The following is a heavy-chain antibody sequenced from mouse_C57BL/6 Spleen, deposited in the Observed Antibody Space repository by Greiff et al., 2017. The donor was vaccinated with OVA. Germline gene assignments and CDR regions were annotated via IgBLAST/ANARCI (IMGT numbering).Heavy chain of an antibody. Sequence: EVQLVESGGGLVQPGGSLSLSCAASGFTFTDYYMSWVRQPPGKALEWLGFIRNKANGYTTEYSASVKGRFTTSRDNSQSILYLQMNALRAEDSATYYCARYDSSIYDGYYWYFDVWGTGTTVTVSS. CDR3: ARYDSSIYDGYYWYFDV. CDR1: GFTFTDYY. CDR2: IRNKANGYTT. V-gene: IGHV7-3*01. J-gene: IGHJ1*03. D-gene: IGHD2-3*01.